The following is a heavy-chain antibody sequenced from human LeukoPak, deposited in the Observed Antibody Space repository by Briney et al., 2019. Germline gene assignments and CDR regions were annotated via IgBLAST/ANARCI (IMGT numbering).Heavy chain of an antibody. CDR2: VDLNGGRT. CDR3: ARLFNFYGSGTYYPFDS. D-gene: IGHD3-10*01. J-gene: IGHJ4*02. V-gene: IGHV3-20*04. Sequence: GGSLRLSCAASGFTFPDYGMSWVRLAPGKGLEWVSGVDLNGGRTHYADSVKGRFTISRDNAKNSLYLQMNTLRAEDTALYYCARLFNFYGSGTYYPFDSWGQGALVTVSS. CDR1: GFTFPDYG.